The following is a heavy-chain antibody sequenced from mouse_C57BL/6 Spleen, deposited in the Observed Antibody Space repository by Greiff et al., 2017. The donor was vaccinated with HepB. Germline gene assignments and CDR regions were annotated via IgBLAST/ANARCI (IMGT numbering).Heavy chain of an antibody. J-gene: IGHJ3*01. V-gene: IGHV1-76*01. CDR1: GYTFTDYY. CDR3: AGIYYYYGAWFAY. CDR2: IYPGSGNT. Sequence: VQLQQSGAELVRPGASVKLSCKASGYTFTDYYINWVKQRPGQGLEWIARIYPGSGNTYYNEKFKGKATLTAEKSSSTAYMQLSSLTSEDSAVYCCAGIYYYYGAWFAYWGQGTLVTVSA. D-gene: IGHD2-4*01.